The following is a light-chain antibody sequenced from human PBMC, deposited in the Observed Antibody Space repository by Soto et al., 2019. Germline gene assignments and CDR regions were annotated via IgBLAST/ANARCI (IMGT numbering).Light chain of an antibody. CDR2: GAF. Sequence: EIVMTQSPVTLSVSPGQRATLSCRSSQRVSSNLAWYQQKPGQAPRLLIYGAFTRATGIPARFSGTGSGTEFTLTISSLQSEDFALYYCQQYNDWPLTFRQGTKVDI. J-gene: IGKJ1*01. CDR1: QRVSSN. V-gene: IGKV3-15*01. CDR3: QQYNDWPLT.